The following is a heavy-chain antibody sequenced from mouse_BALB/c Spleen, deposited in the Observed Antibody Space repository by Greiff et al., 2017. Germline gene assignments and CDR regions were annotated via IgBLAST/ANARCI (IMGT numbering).Heavy chain of an antibody. D-gene: IGHD2-14*01. J-gene: IGHJ1*01. Sequence: EVQLQQSGAELVKPGASVKLSCTASGFNIKDTYMHWVKQRPEQGLEWIGRIDPANGNTKYDPKFQGKATITADTSSNTAYLQLSSLTSEDTAVYYCARGGVEYDGLYWYFDVWGAGTTVTVSS. CDR2: IDPANGNT. V-gene: IGHV14-3*02. CDR3: ARGGVEYDGLYWYFDV. CDR1: GFNIKDTY.